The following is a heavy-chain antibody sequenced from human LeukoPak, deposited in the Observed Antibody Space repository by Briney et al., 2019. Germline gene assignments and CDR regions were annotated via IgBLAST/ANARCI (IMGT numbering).Heavy chain of an antibody. CDR1: GGTFSSYA. CDR3: ARIRSLGYSYGYPPFSPFDY. Sequence: SVKVSCKASGGTFSSYAISWVRQAPGQGLEWMGGIIPIFGTANYAQKFQGRVTITADESTSTAYMELSSLRSEDTAVYYCARIRSLGYSYGYPPFSPFDYWGQGTLVTVSS. V-gene: IGHV1-69*01. CDR2: IIPIFGTA. J-gene: IGHJ4*02. D-gene: IGHD5-18*01.